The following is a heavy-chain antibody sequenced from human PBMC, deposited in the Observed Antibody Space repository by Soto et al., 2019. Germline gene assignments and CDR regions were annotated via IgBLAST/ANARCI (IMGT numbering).Heavy chain of an antibody. CDR3: AKNTYYSDTSGYYPFDY. V-gene: IGHV3-23*01. J-gene: IGHJ4*02. Sequence: PWVSLRLSCAASGLTFSSHAMGWARPGLREGLEWVGVVSIGGRTHYADSVKDRFTISRDDSKNTMYLQMNSLRAEDTAVYYCAKNTYYSDTSGYYPFDYWGQGTLVTVSS. CDR1: GLTFSSHA. D-gene: IGHD3-22*01. CDR2: VSIGGRT.